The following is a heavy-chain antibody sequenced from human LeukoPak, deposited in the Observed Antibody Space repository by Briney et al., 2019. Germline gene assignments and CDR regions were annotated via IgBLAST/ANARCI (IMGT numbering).Heavy chain of an antibody. D-gene: IGHD5-18*01. CDR2: INTTTGNP. J-gene: IGHJ5*02. CDR3: AREVGSSGYSYGYNWFAP. CDR1: GYIFTSYA. Sequence: ASVKVSCKASGYIFTSYAMNWVRQAPGQGLEWMGWINTTTGNPTYAQGFTGRFVFSLDTSVNTAYLQISSLKVDDTAVYYCAREVGSSGYSYGYNWFAPWGQGTLVTVSS. V-gene: IGHV7-4-1*02.